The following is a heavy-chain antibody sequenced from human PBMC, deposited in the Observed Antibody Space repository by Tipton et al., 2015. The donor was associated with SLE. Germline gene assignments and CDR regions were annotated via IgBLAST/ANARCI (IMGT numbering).Heavy chain of an antibody. Sequence: SLRLSCAASGFTFSNYGMHWVRQAPGKGLDWVAVISYAGINKYYADSVTGRFTISRDNSKNTPYLQLNSLRAEDTAVYYCARSLVWSGYYGFMDVWGKGTTVTVSS. J-gene: IGHJ6*03. CDR2: ISYAGINK. CDR1: GFTFSNYG. V-gene: IGHV3-33*05. CDR3: ARSLVWSGYYGFMDV. D-gene: IGHD3-3*01.